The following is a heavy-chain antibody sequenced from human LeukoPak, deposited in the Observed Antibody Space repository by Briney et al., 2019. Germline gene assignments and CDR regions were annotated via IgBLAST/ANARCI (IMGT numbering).Heavy chain of an antibody. D-gene: IGHD2-2*01. CDR2: INHSVST. J-gene: IGHJ3*02. V-gene: IGHV4-34*01. CDR1: GGSFSGYY. Sequence: PSQTLSLTCAVYGGSFSGYYWIWIRQPPGQGLEWIGEINHSVSTNYNPSLKSRATISVDTTQNQYSLKLSSVSAAHTGVYYCGRVLVVPASRDAFDIWGQGTMGTVSS. CDR3: GRVLVVPASRDAFDI.